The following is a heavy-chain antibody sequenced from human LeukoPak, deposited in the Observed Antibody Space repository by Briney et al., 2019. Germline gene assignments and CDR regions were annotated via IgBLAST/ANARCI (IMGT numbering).Heavy chain of an antibody. Sequence: PSQTLSLTCTVSGGSISSGGYYWSWIRQHPGKGLEWIGYIYYSGSTYYNPSLKSRVTISVDTSKNQFPLKLSSVTAADTAVYYCARGGSIYYYYGMDVWGQGTTVTVSS. CDR1: GGSISSGGYY. CDR2: IYYSGST. CDR3: ARGGSIYYYYGMDV. D-gene: IGHD2/OR15-2a*01. J-gene: IGHJ6*02. V-gene: IGHV4-31*03.